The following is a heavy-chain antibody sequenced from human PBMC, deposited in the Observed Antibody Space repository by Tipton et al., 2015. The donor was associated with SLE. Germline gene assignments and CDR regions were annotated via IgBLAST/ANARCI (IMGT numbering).Heavy chain of an antibody. CDR3: AREVGATHHDAFDI. V-gene: IGHV4-61*01. Sequence: TLSLTCTVSGGSVSSGSYYWSWIRQPPGKGLEWIGYIYYSGSTNYNPSLKSRVTISVDTSKNQFSLKLSSVTAADTAVYYCAREVGATHHDAFDIWGQGTMVTVSS. J-gene: IGHJ3*02. CDR1: GGSVSSGSYY. D-gene: IGHD1-26*01. CDR2: IYYSGST.